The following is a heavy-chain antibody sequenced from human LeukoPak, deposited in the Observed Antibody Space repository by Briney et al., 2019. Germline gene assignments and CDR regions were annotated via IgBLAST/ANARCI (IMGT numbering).Heavy chain of an antibody. D-gene: IGHD2-2*01. CDR2: ISSNGGST. Sequence: GGSLRLSCAASGFTFSTYAMHWVRQAPGKGLEYVSAISSNGGSTYYANSVKGRFTISRDNSKNTLYLQMGSLRAEDMAVYYCARDYCSSTSCLLDYWGQGTQVTVSS. J-gene: IGHJ4*02. CDR1: GFTFSTYA. CDR3: ARDYCSSTSCLLDY. V-gene: IGHV3-64*01.